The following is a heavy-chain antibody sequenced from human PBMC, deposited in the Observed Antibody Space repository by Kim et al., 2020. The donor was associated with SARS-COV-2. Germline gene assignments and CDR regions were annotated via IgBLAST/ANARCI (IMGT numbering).Heavy chain of an antibody. CDR1: GFTFSNAW. Sequence: GGSLRLSCAASGFTFSNAWMSWVRQAPGKGLEWVGRIKSKTDGGTTDYAAPVKGRFTISRDDSKNTLYLQMNSLKTEDTAVYYCTTGEGSEAPVYYDILTGYPIRDDYWGQGTLVTVSS. CDR3: TTGEGSEAPVYYDILTGYPIRDDY. CDR2: IKSKTDGGTT. J-gene: IGHJ4*02. V-gene: IGHV3-15*01. D-gene: IGHD3-9*01.